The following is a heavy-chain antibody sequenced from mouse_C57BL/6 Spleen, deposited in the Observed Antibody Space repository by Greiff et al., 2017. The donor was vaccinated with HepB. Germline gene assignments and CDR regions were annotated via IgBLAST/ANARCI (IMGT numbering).Heavy chain of an antibody. V-gene: IGHV1-15*01. CDR2: IDPANGGT. CDR3: SLYSNFVSGFAY. Sequence: QVQLQQSVAELVRPGASVTLSCTASGYTFTDYEMHWVKQTPVHGLEWIGTIDPANGGTAYTQKFKGKAILTADKSSSTAYLELRSLTSEDSAVYYCSLYSNFVSGFAYWGQGTLVTVSA. CDR1: GYTFTDYE. D-gene: IGHD2-5*01. J-gene: IGHJ3*01.